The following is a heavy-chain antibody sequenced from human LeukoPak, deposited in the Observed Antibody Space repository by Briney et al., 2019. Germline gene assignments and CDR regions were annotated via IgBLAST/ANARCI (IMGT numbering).Heavy chain of an antibody. Sequence: ASVKVSCKASGYTFTGYYMHWVRQAPGQGLEWMGWINPNSGGTNYAQKFQGRVTMTRDTSISTAYMELSRLRSDDTAVYYCARAPDFWSGYRYYFDYWGQGTQVTVSS. CDR2: INPNSGGT. CDR1: GYTFTGYY. D-gene: IGHD3-3*01. CDR3: ARAPDFWSGYRYYFDY. J-gene: IGHJ4*02. V-gene: IGHV1-2*02.